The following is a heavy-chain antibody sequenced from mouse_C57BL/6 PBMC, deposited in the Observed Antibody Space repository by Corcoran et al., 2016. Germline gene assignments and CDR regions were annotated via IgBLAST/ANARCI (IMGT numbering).Heavy chain of an antibody. CDR3: AREVCY. CDR2: INPNNGGT. J-gene: IGHJ2*01. V-gene: IGHV1-26*01. CDR1: GYTFTDYY. Sequence: EVQLQQSGPGLVKPGASVKISCKASGYTFTDYYMNWVKQSHGKSLEWIGDINPNNGGTSYNQKFKGKATLTVDKSSSTAYMELRSLTSEDSAVYYCAREVCYWGQGTTLTVSS.